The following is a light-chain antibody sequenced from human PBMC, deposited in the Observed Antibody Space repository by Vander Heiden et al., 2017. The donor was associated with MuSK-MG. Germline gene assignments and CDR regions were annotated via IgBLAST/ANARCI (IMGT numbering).Light chain of an antibody. J-gene: IGKJ5*01. CDR3: EQDSLHPIT. Sequence: DIQLTQFPSFLSASVGDRVTITCRASQDMSNYLVWYHQKPGKAPKLLIYLASTLQSGVPSRFSGSGSGTEFTLTISGLQPEDSGTYYCEQDSLHPITFGQGTRLEIK. CDR1: QDMSNY. CDR2: LAS. V-gene: IGKV1-9*01.